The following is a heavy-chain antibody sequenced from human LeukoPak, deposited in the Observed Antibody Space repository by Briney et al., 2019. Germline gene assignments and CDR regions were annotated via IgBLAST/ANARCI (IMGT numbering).Heavy chain of an antibody. D-gene: IGHD2-2*02. J-gene: IGHJ6*03. CDR3: ARSYRNIVVVPAAITFTDYYYYYMDV. CDR1: GGSISSSSYY. V-gene: IGHV4-61*05. CDR2: IYYSGST. Sequence: SGTLSLTCTVSGGSISSSSYYWGWIRQPPGKGLEWIGYIYYSGSTNYNPSLKSRVTISVDTSKNQFSLKLSSVTAADTAVYYCARSYRNIVVVPAAITFTDYYYYYMDVWGKGTTVTASS.